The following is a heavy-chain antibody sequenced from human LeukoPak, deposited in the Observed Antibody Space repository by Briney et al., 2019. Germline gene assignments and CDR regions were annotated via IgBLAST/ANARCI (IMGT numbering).Heavy chain of an antibody. Sequence: ASVKVSCKASGYTFTSHSMHWVRQAPGQRLEWMGWINTGNGNTKYSQKFQGRVTITRDTSASTAYMELSSLRSEDTAVYYCARDPFTSANGVGAFDIWGQGTMVTVSS. D-gene: IGHD2-8*01. J-gene: IGHJ3*02. CDR2: INTGNGNT. CDR1: GYTFTSHS. V-gene: IGHV1-3*04. CDR3: ARDPFTSANGVGAFDI.